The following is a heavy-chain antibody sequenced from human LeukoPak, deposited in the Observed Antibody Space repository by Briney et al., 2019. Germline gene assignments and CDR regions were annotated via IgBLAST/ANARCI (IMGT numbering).Heavy chain of an antibody. J-gene: IGHJ4*02. CDR3: AKGTRGLLWFGEPLGAFDY. Sequence: RGSLRLSCAASGFTFSSDSMNSVSQAPGKGLERVSYISSSSDTIYYADSVKGRFTISRDNSKNTLYLQMNSLRAEDTAVYYCAKGTRGLLWFGEPLGAFDYWGQGTLVTVSS. D-gene: IGHD3-10*01. CDR2: ISSSSDTI. CDR1: GFTFSSDS. V-gene: IGHV3-48*01.